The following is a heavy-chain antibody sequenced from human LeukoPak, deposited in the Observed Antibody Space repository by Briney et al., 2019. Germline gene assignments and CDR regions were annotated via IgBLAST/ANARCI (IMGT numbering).Heavy chain of an antibody. CDR3: ARLKPTYYSDSSGFDY. CDR1: GGSISSSSYY. V-gene: IGHV4-39*01. J-gene: IGHJ4*02. CDR2: IHYSGST. D-gene: IGHD3-22*01. Sequence: TSETLSLTCTVSGGSISSSSYYWGWIRQPPGKGLEWIGSIHYSGSTYYNPSLKSRVTISVDTSKNQFSLKLSSVTAADTAVYYCARLKPTYYSDSSGFDYWGQGTLVTVSS.